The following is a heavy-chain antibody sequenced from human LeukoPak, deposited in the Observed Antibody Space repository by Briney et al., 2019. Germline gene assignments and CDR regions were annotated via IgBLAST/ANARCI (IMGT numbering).Heavy chain of an antibody. V-gene: IGHV4-34*01. J-gene: IGHJ4*02. D-gene: IGHD3-3*01. CDR2: INHSGST. CDR1: GGSFSGYY. Sequence: SETLSLTCAVYGGSFSGYYWSWIRQPPGKGLEWVGEINHSGSTNYNPSLKSRVTISVDTSKNQFSLKLSSVTAADTAVYYCARVLGWSGYFYFDYWGQGTLVTVSS. CDR3: ARVLGWSGYFYFDY.